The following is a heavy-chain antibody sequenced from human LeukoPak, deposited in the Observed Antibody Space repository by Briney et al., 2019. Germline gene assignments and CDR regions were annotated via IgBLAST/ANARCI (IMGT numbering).Heavy chain of an antibody. CDR3: ARGLRDSSGYIDY. D-gene: IGHD3-22*01. Sequence: ASVKVSCKASGYTFNSYYMHWVRQAPGQGLEWMGIINPIGGSTTYAQKFQGRVTMTRDTSTSTVSTELSSLRSEDTAVYYCARGLRDSSGYIDYWGQGTLVTVSS. J-gene: IGHJ4*02. CDR1: GYTFNSYY. CDR2: INPIGGST. V-gene: IGHV1-46*02.